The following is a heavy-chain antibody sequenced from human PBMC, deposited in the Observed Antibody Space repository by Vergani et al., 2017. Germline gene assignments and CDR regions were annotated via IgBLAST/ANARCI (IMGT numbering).Heavy chain of an antibody. V-gene: IGHV4-31*03. J-gene: IGHJ3*02. D-gene: IGHD2-15*01. CDR1: GGSISSGGYY. CDR3: ARDGDIYCSGGSCYSSAFDI. Sequence: QVQLPESGPGLVKPSQTLSLTCTVSGGSISSGGYYWSWIRQHPGKGLEWIGYIYYSGSTNYNPSLKSRVTISVDTSKNQFSLKLSSVTAADTAVYYCARDGDIYCSGGSCYSSAFDIWGQGTMVTVSS. CDR2: IYYSGST.